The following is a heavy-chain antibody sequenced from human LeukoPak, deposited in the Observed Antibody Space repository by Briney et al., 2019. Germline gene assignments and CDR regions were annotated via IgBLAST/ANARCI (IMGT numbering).Heavy chain of an antibody. Sequence: GASVKVSCKASGYTFTSDGISWVRQAPGQGLEWMGWISAYNGNTNYAQKLQGRVTMTTDTSTSTAYMELRSLRSDDTAVYYCARGPYCSGGTCYSQYFDYWGQGTLVTVSS. J-gene: IGHJ4*02. D-gene: IGHD2-15*01. V-gene: IGHV1-18*01. CDR2: ISAYNGNT. CDR1: GYTFTSDG. CDR3: ARGPYCSGGTCYSQYFDY.